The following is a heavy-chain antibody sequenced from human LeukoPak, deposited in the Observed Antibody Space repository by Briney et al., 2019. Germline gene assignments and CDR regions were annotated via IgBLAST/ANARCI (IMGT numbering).Heavy chain of an antibody. D-gene: IGHD6-13*01. CDR1: GFSFSGHW. CDR3: ARDQGYSSSLSAFDY. CDR2: ISPTGSTT. Sequence: GGSLRLSCTASGFSFSGHWMHWARQLPGKGLVWVSRISPTGSTTSYADSVKGRFTVSRDNAKNTLYLQMNSLRAEDTAVYYCARDQGYSSSLSAFDYWGQGTLVTVSS. V-gene: IGHV3-74*01. J-gene: IGHJ4*02.